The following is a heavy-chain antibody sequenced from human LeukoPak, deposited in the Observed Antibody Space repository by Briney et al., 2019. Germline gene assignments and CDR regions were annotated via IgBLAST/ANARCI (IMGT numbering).Heavy chain of an antibody. Sequence: SETLSLTCAVYGGSFTDYYWSWIRQPPGKGLEWIGEINHSGSTNYNPSLKSRVTISVDTSKNQFSLKLSSVTAADTAVYYCASLTGTTDYYYYYYMDVWGKGTTVTVSS. D-gene: IGHD1-20*01. CDR2: INHSGST. CDR3: ASLTGTTDYYYYYYMDV. J-gene: IGHJ6*03. CDR1: GGSFTDYY. V-gene: IGHV4-34*01.